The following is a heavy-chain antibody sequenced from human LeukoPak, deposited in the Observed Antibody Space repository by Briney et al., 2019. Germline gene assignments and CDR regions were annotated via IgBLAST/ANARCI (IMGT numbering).Heavy chain of an antibody. CDR3: AGYYCSSSSCHTGWFDP. J-gene: IGHJ5*02. Sequence: ASVKVPCKASGYTFNSYGVTWVRQAPGQGLEWMGWISAYNGDIKYAQKLQGRVTMTTDTSTSTVYMELRSLRSDDTAVYYCAGYYCSSSSCHTGWFDPWGQGTLVTVSS. CDR2: ISAYNGDI. V-gene: IGHV1-18*01. D-gene: IGHD2-2*02. CDR1: GYTFNSYG.